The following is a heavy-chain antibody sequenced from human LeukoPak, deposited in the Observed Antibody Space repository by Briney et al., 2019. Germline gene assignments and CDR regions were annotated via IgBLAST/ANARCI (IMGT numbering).Heavy chain of an antibody. CDR3: ARDLGGMATISAFDY. CDR2: IWYDGSNK. D-gene: IGHD5-24*01. J-gene: IGHJ4*02. V-gene: IGHV3-33*08. Sequence: PGRSLRLSCAASGFTFSSYGMHWVRQAPGKGLEWVAVIWYDGSNKYYADSVKGRFTISRDNSKNTLYLQMNSLRAEDTAVYYCARDLGGMATISAFDYWGQGTLVTVSS. CDR1: GFTFSSYG.